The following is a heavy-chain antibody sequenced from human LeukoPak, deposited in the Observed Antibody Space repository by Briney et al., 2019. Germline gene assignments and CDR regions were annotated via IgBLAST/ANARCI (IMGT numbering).Heavy chain of an antibody. CDR2: INENAANT. J-gene: IGHJ4*02. V-gene: IGHV3-23*01. CDR3: TKGDGGWYPIDY. D-gene: IGHD6-19*01. CDR1: GFTFSNYG. Sequence: GGSLRLSCAASGFTFSNYGMSWVRQAPGKGLEWVSTINENAANTHYADSVKGRFTISRDNSKITLLLQMNSLRADDTALYYCTKGDGGWYPIDYWGQGTLVIVSS.